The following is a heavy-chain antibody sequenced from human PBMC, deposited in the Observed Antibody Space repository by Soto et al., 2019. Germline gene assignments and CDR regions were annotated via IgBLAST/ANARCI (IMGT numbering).Heavy chain of an antibody. V-gene: IGHV4-4*07. Sequence: QVKLQESGPGLMKPSETLSLTCTVSGASITSSSYWSWIRQPAGKGLEWIGRFSLSGTTNYNPSLRSRVTMSADVSKNQFTLRLTSVTAADTALYYCARGMTPPGAPAWYYFDSWGQGTLVTVSS. J-gene: IGHJ4*02. CDR1: GASITSSSY. D-gene: IGHD2-8*02. CDR2: FSLSGTT. CDR3: ARGMTPPGAPAWYYFDS.